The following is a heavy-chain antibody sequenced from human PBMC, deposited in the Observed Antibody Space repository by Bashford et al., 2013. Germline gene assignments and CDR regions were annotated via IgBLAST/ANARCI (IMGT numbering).Heavy chain of an antibody. CDR2: INHSGST. CDR3: ARIRTAARPVYYYYMDV. CDR1: GGSFSGYY. Sequence: SSETLSLTCAVYGGSFSGYYWSWIRQPPGKGLEWIGEINHSGSTNYNPSLKSRVTISVDTSKNQFSLKLSSVTAADTAVYYCARIRTAARPVYYYYMDVWGKGTTVTVSS. D-gene: IGHD6-6*01. J-gene: IGHJ6*03. V-gene: IGHV4-34*01.